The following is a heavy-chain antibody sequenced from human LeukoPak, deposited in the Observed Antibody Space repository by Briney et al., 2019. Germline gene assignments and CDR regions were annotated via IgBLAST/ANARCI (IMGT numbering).Heavy chain of an antibody. J-gene: IGHJ6*03. D-gene: IGHD6-13*01. CDR3: ARADYSSTWSHDYYYMDV. V-gene: IGHV4-38-2*02. CDR2: IYHSGST. CDR1: GGSISSYY. Sequence: PSETLSLTCSVSGGSISSYYWNWIRQPPGKGLEWIGSIYHSGSTYYNPSLKSRVTISVDTSKNQFSLKLSSVTAADTAVYYCARADYSSTWSHDYYYMDVWGKGTTVTVSS.